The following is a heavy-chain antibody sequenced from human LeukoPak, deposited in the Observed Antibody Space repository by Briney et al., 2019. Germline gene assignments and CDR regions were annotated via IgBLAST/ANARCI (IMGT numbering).Heavy chain of an antibody. CDR1: GGSISSHY. J-gene: IGHJ6*03. CDR2: IYYSGST. V-gene: IGHV4-59*11. CDR3: ARDLYMDV. Sequence: SETLTLTCTVSGGSISSHYWSWIRQPPGKGLEWIGYIYYSGSTNYNPSLKSRATISVDTSKNQFSLKLSSVTAADTAVYYCARDLYMDVWGEGTTVTVSS.